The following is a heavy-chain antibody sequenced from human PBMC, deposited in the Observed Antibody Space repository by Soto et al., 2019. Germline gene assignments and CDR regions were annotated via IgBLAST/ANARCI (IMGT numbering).Heavy chain of an antibody. V-gene: IGHV4-59*01. Sequence: SETLSLTCTVSGGSISSYYWSWILQPPGKGLEWIGYIYYSGSTNYNPSLKSRVTISVDTSKNQFSLKLSSVTAADTAVYYCARGPNDYGSGSSDYWAQGTLVTVSS. J-gene: IGHJ4*02. D-gene: IGHD3-10*01. CDR1: GGSISSYY. CDR3: ARGPNDYGSGSSDY. CDR2: IYYSGST.